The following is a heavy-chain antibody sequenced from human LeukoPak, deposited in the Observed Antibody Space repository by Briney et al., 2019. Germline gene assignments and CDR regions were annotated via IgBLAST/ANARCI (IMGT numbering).Heavy chain of an antibody. V-gene: IGHV3-9*03. J-gene: IGHJ4*02. Sequence: GGSLRLSCAASGFTFDDYAMHWVRQAPGKGLEWVSGISWNSGSISYADSVKGRFTISRDNAKNSLYLQMNSLRAEDMAWYYCAKDGDIVATRYYFDYWGQGTLVTVSS. D-gene: IGHD5-12*01. CDR2: ISWNSGSI. CDR3: AKDGDIVATRYYFDY. CDR1: GFTFDDYA.